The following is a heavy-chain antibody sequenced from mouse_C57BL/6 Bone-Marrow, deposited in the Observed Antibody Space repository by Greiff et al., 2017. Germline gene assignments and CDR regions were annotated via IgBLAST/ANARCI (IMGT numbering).Heavy chain of an antibody. V-gene: IGHV1-80*01. J-gene: IGHJ3*01. CDR3: ASEANWGFAY. CDR1: GYAFSSYW. CDR2: IYPGDGDT. D-gene: IGHD4-1*01. Sequence: VQLVESGAELVKPGASVKISCKASGYAFSSYWMNWVKQRPGKGLEWIGQIYPGDGDTNYNGKFKGKDTLTADKSSSTAYMQLSSLTSEDSAVYFCASEANWGFAYWGQGTLVTVSA.